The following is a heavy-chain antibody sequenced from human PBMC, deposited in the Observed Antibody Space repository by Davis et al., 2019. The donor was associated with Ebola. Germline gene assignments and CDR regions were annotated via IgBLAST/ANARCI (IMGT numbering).Heavy chain of an antibody. CDR3: ARGIRGYFASGS. V-gene: IGHV3-48*04. D-gene: IGHD3-3*02. CDR2: ITTTSDAT. Sequence: GGSLRLSCAASGFTFSSYAMHWVRQAPGKGLEWLSYITTTSDATNYADSVKGRFTISRDNAKNSLYLQMKSLRVEDTAVYYCARGIRGYFASGSWGQGTLVTVSS. J-gene: IGHJ5*02. CDR1: GFTFSSYA.